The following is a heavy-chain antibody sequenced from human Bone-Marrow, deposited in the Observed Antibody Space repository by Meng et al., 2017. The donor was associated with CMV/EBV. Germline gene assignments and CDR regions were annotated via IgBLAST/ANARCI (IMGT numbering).Heavy chain of an antibody. CDR2: IKQDGSEK. D-gene: IGHD3-3*01. Sequence: GGSLRLSCAASGFTFSSYWMSWVRQAPGKGLEWVANIKQDGSEKYYVDSVKGRFTISRDNDKKLLYLQMNSLRAEDTAVYYCARGATIFGGAFDLWGQGTMVTVSS. V-gene: IGHV3-7*01. J-gene: IGHJ3*01. CDR3: ARGATIFGGAFDL. CDR1: GFTFSSYW.